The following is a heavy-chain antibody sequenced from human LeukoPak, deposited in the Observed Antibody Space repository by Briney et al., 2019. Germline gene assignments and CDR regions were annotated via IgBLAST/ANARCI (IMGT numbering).Heavy chain of an antibody. D-gene: IGHD5-18*01. CDR1: RFTFSSNG. J-gene: IGHJ4*02. CDR2: IRLDGSNK. CDR3: AKDPNRGGLSNYGYEWSY. Sequence: PGGSQRLSCAASRFTFSSNGMHWVRQAPGKGREWVAFIRLDGSNKYYADSVKGRFTTSRDNYKNTLYLQRNRLRAEDTAVYYCAKDPNRGGLSNYGYEWSYWGQGTLVTVSS. V-gene: IGHV3-30*02.